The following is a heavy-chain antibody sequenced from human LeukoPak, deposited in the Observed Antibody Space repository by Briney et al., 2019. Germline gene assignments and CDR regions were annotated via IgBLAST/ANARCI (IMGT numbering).Heavy chain of an antibody. CDR1: GFTFSSYA. J-gene: IGHJ6*03. Sequence: PGGSLRLSCAASGFTFSSYAMSWVRQAPGKGLEWVSAISGSGGSTYYADSVKGRFTISRDNSKNTLYLQMNSLRAEDTAVYYCAKDGVTVVVPAAMQYCDFWSGYWEEYYYYYMDVWGKGTTVTVSS. D-gene: IGHD3-3*01. CDR2: ISGSGGST. CDR3: AKDGVTVVVPAAMQYCDFWSGYWEEYYYYYMDV. V-gene: IGHV3-23*01.